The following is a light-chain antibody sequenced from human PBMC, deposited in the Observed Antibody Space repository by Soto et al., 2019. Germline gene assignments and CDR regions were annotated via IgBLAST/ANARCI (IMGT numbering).Light chain of an antibody. Sequence: QSVLNLPASVSGSPGQSITISCTGTSSDVGGYNYVSWYQQHPGKAPKLMIYDVSNRPSGVSNRFSGSKSGNTASLTISGLQAEDEADYYCSSYSSSSTLVFGGGTKLTVL. CDR3: SSYSSSSTLV. V-gene: IGLV2-14*01. CDR1: SSDVGGYNY. CDR2: DVS. J-gene: IGLJ2*01.